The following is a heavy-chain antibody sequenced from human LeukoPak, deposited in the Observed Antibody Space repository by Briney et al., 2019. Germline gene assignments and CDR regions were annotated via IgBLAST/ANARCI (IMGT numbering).Heavy chain of an antibody. CDR1: GFTFSNFA. Sequence: GGSLRLSCAASGFTFSNFAMSWVRQAPGKGLEWVSDISGGGGSTSYADSVKGRFTISRDNSKNTLYLQMNSLRAEDTAVYYCARDFYDSSGYYYTYNWFDPWGQGTLVTVSS. V-gene: IGHV3-23*01. CDR3: ARDFYDSSGYYYTYNWFDP. CDR2: ISGGGGST. J-gene: IGHJ5*02. D-gene: IGHD3-22*01.